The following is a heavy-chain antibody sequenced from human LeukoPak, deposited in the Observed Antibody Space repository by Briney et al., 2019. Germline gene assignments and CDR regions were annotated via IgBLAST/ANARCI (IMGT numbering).Heavy chain of an antibody. CDR3: ATDHSMANTAWWFDP. CDR2: INPSGTGT. D-gene: IGHD5-24*01. V-gene: IGHV1-46*01. J-gene: IGHJ5*02. Sequence: ASVKVSCKASGYTFTSYGISRVRQAPGQGLEWMGVINPSGTGTSYAQKFQGRITMSRDTSTSTVYMELSSLRSEDTAFYYCATDHSMANTAWWFDPWGQGTLVTVSS. CDR1: GYTFTSYG.